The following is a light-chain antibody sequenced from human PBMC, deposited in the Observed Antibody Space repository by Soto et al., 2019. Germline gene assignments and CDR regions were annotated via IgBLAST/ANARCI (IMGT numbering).Light chain of an antibody. Sequence: EIVLTQSPGTLSLSPGERATLSCRASQSVSSSYLAWYQQKPGQAPRLLIYGASSRATGIPDRFSGSGSGTDFTLTISRLEPEDFALYYCQQYGSSPAFGGGTKVETK. CDR3: QQYGSSPA. V-gene: IGKV3-20*01. J-gene: IGKJ4*01. CDR2: GAS. CDR1: QSVSSSY.